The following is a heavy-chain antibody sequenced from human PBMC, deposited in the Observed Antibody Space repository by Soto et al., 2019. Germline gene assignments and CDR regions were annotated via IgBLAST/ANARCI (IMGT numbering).Heavy chain of an antibody. V-gene: IGHV4-34*01. Sequence: SETLSLTCSVYGGSFSDYYWSWIRQPPGKGLEWIGEINHSGTINFNPSLKSRLTISLDTSKKHFSLKLSSVTDADTAAYYCARADRTLVTSYSLDVWGQGTTVTVSS. CDR1: GGSFSDYY. D-gene: IGHD2-21*02. CDR3: ARADRTLVTSYSLDV. J-gene: IGHJ6*02. CDR2: INHSGTI.